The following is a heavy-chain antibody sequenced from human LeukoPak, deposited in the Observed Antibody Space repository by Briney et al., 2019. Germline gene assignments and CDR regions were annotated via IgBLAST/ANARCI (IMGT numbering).Heavy chain of an antibody. J-gene: IGHJ4*02. CDR1: GFTFSDYY. D-gene: IGHD1-26*01. V-gene: IGHV3-23*01. CDR3: ACPRYSGSYYAPFDY. CDR2: ISGSGGST. Sequence: SGGSLRLSCAASGFTFSDYYMSWIRQAPGKGLEWVSAISGSGGSTYYADSVKGRFTISRDNSKNTLYLQMNSLRAEDTAVYYCACPRYSGSYYAPFDYWGQGTLVTVSS.